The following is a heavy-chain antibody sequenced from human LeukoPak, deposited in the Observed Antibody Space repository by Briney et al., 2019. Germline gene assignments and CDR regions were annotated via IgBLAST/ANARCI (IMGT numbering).Heavy chain of an antibody. CDR3: AKAGSGSTFFAQAPGDYYMDV. CDR2: IRYDGSNK. D-gene: IGHD6-19*01. Sequence: GGSLRLSCAASGFTFSSYGMHWVRQAPGKGLEWVAFIRYDGSNKYYADSVKGRFTISRDNSKNTLYLQMNSLRAEDTAVYYCAKAGSGSTFFAQAPGDYYMDVWGKGTTVTVSS. V-gene: IGHV3-30*02. CDR1: GFTFSSYG. J-gene: IGHJ6*03.